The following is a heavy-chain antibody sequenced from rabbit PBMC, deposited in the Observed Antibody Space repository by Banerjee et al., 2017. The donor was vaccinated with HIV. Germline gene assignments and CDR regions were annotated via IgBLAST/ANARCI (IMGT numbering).Heavy chain of an antibody. J-gene: IGHJ4*01. CDR2: INTSSGNI. Sequence: QEQLEESGGDLVKPEGSLTLTCTASGFSFSNKYVMCWVRQAPGKGLEWIACINTSSGNIVYATWAKGRFTISKTSWTTVTLQMTSLTAADTATYFCARDAGGDGYSNDLWGPGTLVTVS. V-gene: IGHV1S45*01. CDR1: GFSFSNKYV. D-gene: IGHD7-1*01. CDR3: ARDAGGDGYSNDL.